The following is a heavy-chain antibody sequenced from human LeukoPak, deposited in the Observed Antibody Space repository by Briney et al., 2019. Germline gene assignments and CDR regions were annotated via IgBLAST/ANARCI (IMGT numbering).Heavy chain of an antibody. CDR1: GFTFSSYV. D-gene: IGHD6-13*01. J-gene: IGHJ4*02. CDR3: ARVMAIAAAGN. Sequence: GGSLRLSCAASGFTFSSYVMSWVRQAPGKGLEWISGISVSGGSTYYADSVKGRFTISRDNSKNTLYLQMNSLRAEDTAVYYCARVMAIAAAGNWGQGTLVTVSS. CDR2: ISVSGGST. V-gene: IGHV3-23*01.